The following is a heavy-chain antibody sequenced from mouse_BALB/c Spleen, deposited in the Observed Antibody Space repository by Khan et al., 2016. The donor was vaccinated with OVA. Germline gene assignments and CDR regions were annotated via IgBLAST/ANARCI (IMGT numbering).Heavy chain of an antibody. Sequence: VQLQESGAELARPGASVKLSCKASGYTFTSYWMQWVKQRPGQGLEWIGGIYPGDGDTRYTQKFKGKATWTADKSSSTAYMQLSSLASEDSAVYYCARGTTVEAMDYWGQGTSVTVSS. J-gene: IGHJ4*01. D-gene: IGHD1-1*01. CDR2: IYPGDGDT. CDR3: ARGTTVEAMDY. CDR1: GYTFTSYW. V-gene: IGHV1-87*01.